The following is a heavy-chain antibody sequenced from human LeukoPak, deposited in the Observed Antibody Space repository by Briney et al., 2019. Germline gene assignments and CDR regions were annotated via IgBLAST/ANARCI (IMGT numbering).Heavy chain of an antibody. CDR1: GFTFSTHG. D-gene: IGHD1-26*01. Sequence: GGSLRLSCAASGFTFSTHGMHWVRQAPGKGLEWVAFIRYDGSNKYYADSVKGRFTISRDNSKNTLYLQMNSLRAEDTAAYYCAKVAIVGATGLDYWGQGTLVTVSS. CDR2: IRYDGSNK. V-gene: IGHV3-30*02. CDR3: AKVAIVGATGLDY. J-gene: IGHJ4*02.